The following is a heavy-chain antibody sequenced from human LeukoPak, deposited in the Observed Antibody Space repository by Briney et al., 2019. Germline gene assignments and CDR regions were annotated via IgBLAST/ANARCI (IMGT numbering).Heavy chain of an antibody. D-gene: IGHD3-10*01. CDR2: INHSGST. CDR1: GGSFSGYY. Sequence: PSETLSLTCAVYGGSFSGYYWIWIRQPPGKGLEWIGEINHSGSTNYNPSLKSRVTISVDTSKNQFSLKLSSVTAADTAVYYCARGLWFGELLPYYYMDVWGKGTTVTVSS. J-gene: IGHJ6*03. V-gene: IGHV4-34*01. CDR3: ARGLWFGELLPYYYMDV.